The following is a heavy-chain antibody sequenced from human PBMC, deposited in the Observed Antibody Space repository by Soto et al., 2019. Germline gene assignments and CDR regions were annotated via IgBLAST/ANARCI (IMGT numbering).Heavy chain of an antibody. CDR3: GRDGALGDTAVVDS. V-gene: IGHV3-33*01. Sequence: QVQLVESGGGVVQPGTSLRLSCAASGFTFSTYGMHWVRQAPGKGLEWVAVIWYDGSNKYHGDSLKGRFTISRDNSKNTLYLQINNLRAEDTAVYYCGRDGALGDTAVVDSWGQETLVTVSS. D-gene: IGHD5-18*01. J-gene: IGHJ4*02. CDR2: IWYDGSNK. CDR1: GFTFSTYG.